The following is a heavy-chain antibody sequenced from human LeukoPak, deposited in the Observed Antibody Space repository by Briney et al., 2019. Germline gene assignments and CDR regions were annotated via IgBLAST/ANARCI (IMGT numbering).Heavy chain of an antibody. V-gene: IGHV6-1*01. CDR3: AREGGHYYYIDV. CDR1: GDSVSSNSAA. Sequence: SQTLSLTCAISGDSVSSNSAAWHWIRQSPSRGLEWLGRTYYRSKWSNDYAVSMKSRITIKPDTSKNQFSLQLNSVTPEDTAVYFRAREGGHYYYIDVWGKGTTVTVSS. J-gene: IGHJ6*03. CDR2: TYYRSKWSN. D-gene: IGHD3-16*01.